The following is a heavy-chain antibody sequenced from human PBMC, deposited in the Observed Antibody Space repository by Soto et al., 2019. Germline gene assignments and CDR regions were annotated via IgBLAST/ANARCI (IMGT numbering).Heavy chain of an antibody. D-gene: IGHD5-12*01. CDR1: GFTFSSYE. CDR2: ISGSGSAI. CDR3: ARVRYSAYGGYYFDY. J-gene: IGHJ4*02. Sequence: EVQLVESGGGLVQPGGSLRLSCAASGFTFSSYEMNWVRQAPGKGLEWFSYISGSGSAIYYADSVKGRFTISRDNAKNSLYLKMNSLRAEDTAVYYCARVRYSAYGGYYFDYWGQGTLVTVSS. V-gene: IGHV3-48*03.